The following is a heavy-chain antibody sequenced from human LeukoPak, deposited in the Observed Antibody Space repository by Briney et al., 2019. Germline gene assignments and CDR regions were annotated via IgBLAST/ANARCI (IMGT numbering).Heavy chain of an antibody. V-gene: IGHV4-59*01. CDR1: GGSISSYY. CDR2: IYYSGST. Sequence: SETLSLTCTVSGGSISSYYWSWIRQPPGKGLEWIGYIYYSGSTNYNPFLKSRVTISVDTSKNQFSLKLSSVTAADTAVYYCARTNIAVAGTFDYWGQGTLVTVSS. J-gene: IGHJ4*02. CDR3: ARTNIAVAGTFDY. D-gene: IGHD6-19*01.